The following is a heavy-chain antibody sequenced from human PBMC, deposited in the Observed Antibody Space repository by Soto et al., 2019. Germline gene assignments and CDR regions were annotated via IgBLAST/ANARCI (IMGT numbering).Heavy chain of an antibody. D-gene: IGHD5-18*01. Sequence: EVQLLESGGGLVQPGGSLRLSCAASGFTFSSYIMSWVRQAPGKGLEWVSAISDSGGSKYYADSVKGRFTISRDNSKNTLYLQMNSLRAEDTAVYYCAKDQVDTAMVNFDYWGQGTLVTVSS. CDR3: AKDQVDTAMVNFDY. CDR2: ISDSGGSK. V-gene: IGHV3-23*01. J-gene: IGHJ4*02. CDR1: GFTFSSYI.